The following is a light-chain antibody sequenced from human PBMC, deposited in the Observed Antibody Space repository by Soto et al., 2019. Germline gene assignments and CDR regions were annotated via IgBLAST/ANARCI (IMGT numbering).Light chain of an antibody. J-gene: IGLJ3*02. V-gene: IGLV2-14*03. Sequence: QSALTQPASVSGSPGQSITISCTGTSSDVGGYNFVSWYQQHPGNAPKLIIYDVTSRPSGVSNRFSGSKSGNAAPLTISGLQAEDEALYYCNSYTSSGAVVFGGGTKLTVL. CDR1: SSDVGGYNF. CDR2: DVT. CDR3: NSYTSSGAVV.